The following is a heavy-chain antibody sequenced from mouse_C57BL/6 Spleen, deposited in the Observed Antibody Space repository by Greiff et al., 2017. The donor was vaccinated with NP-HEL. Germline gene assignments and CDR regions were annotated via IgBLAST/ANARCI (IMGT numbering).Heavy chain of an antibody. Sequence: EVQVVESGPGLVKPSQSLSLTCSVTGYSITSGYYWNWIRQFPGNKLEWMGYISYDGSNNYNPSLKNRISITRDTSKNQFFLKLNSVTTEDTATYYCARDLPSWFAYWGQGTLVTVSA. CDR1: GYSITSGYY. J-gene: IGHJ3*01. CDR3: ARDLPSWFAY. CDR2: ISYDGSN. V-gene: IGHV3-6*01.